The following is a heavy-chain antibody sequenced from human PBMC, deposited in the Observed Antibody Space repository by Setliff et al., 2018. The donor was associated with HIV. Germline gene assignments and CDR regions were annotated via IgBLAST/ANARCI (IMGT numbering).Heavy chain of an antibody. Sequence: ASVKVSCKASGYTFTGYYMHWVRQAPGQGLEWMGWINPNSGGTTYAQNFRGRVTMTRDTSISTVYMELSGLTPDDTAVYFCARQLSNSLDHWGQGTPVTV. D-gene: IGHD1-1*01. J-gene: IGHJ4*02. CDR3: ARQLSNSLDH. CDR2: INPNSGGT. V-gene: IGHV1-2*02. CDR1: GYTFTGYY.